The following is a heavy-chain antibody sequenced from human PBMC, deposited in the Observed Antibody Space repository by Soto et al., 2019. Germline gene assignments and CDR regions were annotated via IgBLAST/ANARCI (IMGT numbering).Heavy chain of an antibody. CDR3: SRKYSRGWTYYYYGMDV. CDR1: GYTFTSYD. J-gene: IGHJ6*02. V-gene: IGHV1-8*01. D-gene: IGHD6-19*01. Sequence: VASVKVSCKASGYTFTSYDINWVRQATGQGLEWMGWMNPNSGNTGYAQKFQGRVTMTRNTSISTAYMELSSLRSEDTAVYYCSRKYSRGWTYYYYGMDVWGQGTTVTVSS. CDR2: MNPNSGNT.